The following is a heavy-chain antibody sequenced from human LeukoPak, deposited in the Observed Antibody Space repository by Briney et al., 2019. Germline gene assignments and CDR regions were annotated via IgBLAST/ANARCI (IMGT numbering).Heavy chain of an antibody. Sequence: ASVKVSCKASGYTFTIYGISWVRQATGQGIEGMGWISAYNGNTNYAQKLQGRVTMPTDTSTSTAYMELRSLRSDDTAVYYCARVHHDILTGPYYFDYWGQGTLVTVSS. V-gene: IGHV1-18*01. D-gene: IGHD3-9*01. CDR3: ARVHHDILTGPYYFDY. CDR2: ISAYNGNT. J-gene: IGHJ4*02. CDR1: GYTFTIYG.